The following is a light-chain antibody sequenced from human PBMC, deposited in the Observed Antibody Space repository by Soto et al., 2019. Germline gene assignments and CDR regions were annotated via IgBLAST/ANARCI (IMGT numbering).Light chain of an antibody. CDR1: SGHNSYA. CDR2: VNSDGSH. Sequence: QAVVTQSPSASASLGASVKLTCTLSSGHNSYAIAWHQQQPEKGPRYLMKVNSDGSHSKGDGIPDRFSGPSSGAERYLTISSLQSEDEADYYCQTWSTDIRVFGGGTKLTVL. V-gene: IGLV4-69*01. CDR3: QTWSTDIRV. J-gene: IGLJ3*02.